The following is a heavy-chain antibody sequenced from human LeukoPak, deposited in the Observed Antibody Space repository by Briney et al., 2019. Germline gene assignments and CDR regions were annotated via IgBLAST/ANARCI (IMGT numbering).Heavy chain of an antibody. CDR2: IYYSGST. V-gene: IGHV4-59*01. CDR1: GGSISSYY. Sequence: SETLSLTCTVSGGSISSYYWSWIRQPPGKGLEWIGYIYYSGSTNYNPSLKSRVTISVDTSKNQFSLKLSSVTAADTAVYYCARGDDSSYIDYWGQGTLVTVSS. J-gene: IGHJ4*02. D-gene: IGHD3-22*01. CDR3: ARGDDSSYIDY.